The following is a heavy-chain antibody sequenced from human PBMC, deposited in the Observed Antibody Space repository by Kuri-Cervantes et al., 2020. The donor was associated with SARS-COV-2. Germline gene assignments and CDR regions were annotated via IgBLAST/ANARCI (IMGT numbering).Heavy chain of an antibody. CDR2: ITTGGDTP. V-gene: IGHV3-23*01. CDR1: GLTFINYA. Sequence: GESLKISCAASGLTFINYAMIWIRQSPGKGLEWVSSITTGGDTPFYAGSVRGRFTISRDNSKDTVYLQMNTLRADDTGMYYCAAYTPRGDYWGQGTLVTVSS. D-gene: IGHD2-2*02. CDR3: AAYTPRGDY. J-gene: IGHJ4*02.